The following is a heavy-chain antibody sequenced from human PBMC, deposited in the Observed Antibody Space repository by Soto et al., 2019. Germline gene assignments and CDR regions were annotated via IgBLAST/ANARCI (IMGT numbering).Heavy chain of an antibody. J-gene: IGHJ5*02. D-gene: IGHD2-2*01. CDR3: ARDRGRDIVVVPAAMENWFDH. V-gene: IGHV1-69*04. CDR1: GGTFSSYT. CDR2: IIPILGIA. Sequence: GASVKVSCKASGGTFSSYTISWVRQAPGQGLEWMGRIIPILGIANYAQKFQGRVTITADKSTSTAYMELSSLRSEDTAVYYCARDRGRDIVVVPAAMENWFDHWGQGTLVTSP.